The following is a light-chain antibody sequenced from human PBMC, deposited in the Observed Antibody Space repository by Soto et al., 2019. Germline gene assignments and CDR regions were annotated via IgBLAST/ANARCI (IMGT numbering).Light chain of an antibody. V-gene: IGKV3-11*01. CDR2: DAS. CDR1: QSVSSY. J-gene: IGKJ1*01. CDR3: QQRSNWPRT. Sequence: EIVLTQSPATLSLSPGERATLSCRASQSVSSYLAWYQQKPGQAPRLLIYDASNRATGIPARFSGSGSGTDFTLTISSLEPEYCAVYYWQQRSNWPRTFGQGTKVEIK.